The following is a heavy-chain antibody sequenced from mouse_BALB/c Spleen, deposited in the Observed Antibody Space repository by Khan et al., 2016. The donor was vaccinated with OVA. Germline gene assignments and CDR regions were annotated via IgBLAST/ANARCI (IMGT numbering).Heavy chain of an antibody. CDR3: ARRTTRDAMTY. V-gene: IGHV1-4*01. CDR2: INPRSGYT. J-gene: IGHJ4*01. D-gene: IGHD2-14*01. Sequence: QVQLQQSGAELARPGASVKMSCKASGYTFTSHTMHWVKQSPGQGPEWIGYINPRSGYTNYNQKFNDKATLTADKSSSTAYMQLSSLTSEESAVYYGARRTTRDAMTYWVQGTSVTVSS. CDR1: GYTFTSHT.